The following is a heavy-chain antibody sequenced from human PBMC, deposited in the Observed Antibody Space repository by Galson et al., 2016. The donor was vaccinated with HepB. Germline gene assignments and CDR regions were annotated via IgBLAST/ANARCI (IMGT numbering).Heavy chain of an antibody. D-gene: IGHD1-26*01. J-gene: IGHJ4*02. V-gene: IGHV3-30*04. CDR1: GFTFSTYA. CDR2: ISFDGIKK. CDR3: ARDPDWSYSFYFDY. Sequence: SLRLSCAASGFTFSTYAMHWVRQAPGKGLEWLAVISFDGIKKYYAYSVKGRFTISRDNSKNTLHLQMDSLRAEDTAVYYCARDPDWSYSFYFDYWGQGTLVTVSS.